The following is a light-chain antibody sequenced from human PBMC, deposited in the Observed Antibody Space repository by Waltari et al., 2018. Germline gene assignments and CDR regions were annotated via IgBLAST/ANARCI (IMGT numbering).Light chain of an antibody. V-gene: IGLV2-8*01. J-gene: IGLJ2*01. CDR1: RRDVGGFNS. CDR3: SSYAGTNNVV. Sequence: QSALTHPPSASGSPGQSVTISCTPTRRDVGGFNSFSWYQHHPGKAPKLMIYEVSKRPSGVPDRFSGSKSGNTASLTVSGLQAEDEGDYYCSSYAGTNNVVFGGGTKLTVL. CDR2: EVS.